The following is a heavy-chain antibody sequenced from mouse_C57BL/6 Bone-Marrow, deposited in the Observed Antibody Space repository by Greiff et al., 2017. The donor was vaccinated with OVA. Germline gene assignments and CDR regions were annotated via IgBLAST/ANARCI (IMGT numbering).Heavy chain of an antibody. D-gene: IGHD1-1*01. CDR3: TVTTGLDY. V-gene: IGHV14-4*01. J-gene: IGHJ2*01. CDR1: GFNIKDDY. CDR2: IDPENGDT. Sequence: EVQLQESGAELVRPGASVKLSCTASGFNIKDDYMHWVKQRPEQGLEWIGWIDPENGDTEYASKFQGKATITADTSSNTAYLQLSSLTSEDTAVYYYTVTTGLDYWGQGTTLTVSS.